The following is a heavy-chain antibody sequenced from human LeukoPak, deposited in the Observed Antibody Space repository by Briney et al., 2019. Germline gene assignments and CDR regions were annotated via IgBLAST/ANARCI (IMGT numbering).Heavy chain of an antibody. CDR3: ARGRYSYGYYFDY. Sequence: PGGSLRLSCAASGFTFSSYAMHWVRQAPGKGLEWVAVISYDGSSKYYADSVKGRFTISRDNSKNTLYLQMNSLRAEDTAVYYCARGRYSYGYYFDYWGQGTLVTVSS. D-gene: IGHD5-18*01. V-gene: IGHV3-30*04. CDR1: GFTFSSYA. J-gene: IGHJ4*02. CDR2: ISYDGSSK.